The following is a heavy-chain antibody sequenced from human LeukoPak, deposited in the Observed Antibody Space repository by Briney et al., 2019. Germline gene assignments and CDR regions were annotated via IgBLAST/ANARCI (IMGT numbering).Heavy chain of an antibody. CDR1: GGSISSYY. CDR3: ARGQQLVLRSAFDI. CDR2: IYTSGST. Sequence: SETLSLTCTVSGGSISSYYWSWIRQPAGKGLEWIGRIYTSGSTNYNPSLKSRVTISVDTSKNQFSLKLSSVTAADTAVYYCARGQQLVLRSAFDIWGQGTMVTVSS. V-gene: IGHV4-4*07. J-gene: IGHJ3*02. D-gene: IGHD6-13*01.